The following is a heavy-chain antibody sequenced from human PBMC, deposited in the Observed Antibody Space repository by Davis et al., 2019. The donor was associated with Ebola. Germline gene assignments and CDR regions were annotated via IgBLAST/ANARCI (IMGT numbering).Heavy chain of an antibody. D-gene: IGHD6-19*01. Sequence: PSETLSLTCTVSGGSISSGSYYWSWIRQPAGKGLEWIGYIYYSGSTNYNPSLKSRVTISVDTSKNQFSLKLSSVTAADTAVYYCARVDDSSGWWGYYYYMDVWGKGTTVTVSS. J-gene: IGHJ6*03. CDR2: IYYSGST. CDR1: GGSISSGSYY. CDR3: ARVDDSSGWWGYYYYMDV. V-gene: IGHV4-61*10.